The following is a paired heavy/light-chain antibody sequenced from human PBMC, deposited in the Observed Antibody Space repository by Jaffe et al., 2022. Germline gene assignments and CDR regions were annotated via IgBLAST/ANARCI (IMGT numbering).Light chain of an antibody. J-gene: IGKJ2*01. CDR3: QQSSTMPYT. CDR1: QSVRTY. V-gene: IGKV1-39*01. Sequence: DIQMTQSPSSLSASLGDRVTFTCRASQSVRTYMEWYQQKPGKAPKPLIYAASSLQNGVPSRFSGSGSGTDFTLTITNLQPEDFATYYCQQSSTMPYTFGQGTKLEIK. CDR2: AAS.
Heavy chain of an antibody. V-gene: IGHV3-48*03. CDR1: GFTFSNYE. CDR3: ARDRGAGYEPVDSGFDC. D-gene: IGHD1-1*01. Sequence: EAQLVESGGGLVQPGGSLRLSCEASGFTFSNYEMNWVRQVPGKGLEWVSYISDSGSAIYYADSVKGRFTISRDNAKNSLYLQLNFLRDEDTGVYYCARDRGAGYEPVDSGFDCWGQGTLVTVSS. J-gene: IGHJ4*02. CDR2: ISDSGSAI.